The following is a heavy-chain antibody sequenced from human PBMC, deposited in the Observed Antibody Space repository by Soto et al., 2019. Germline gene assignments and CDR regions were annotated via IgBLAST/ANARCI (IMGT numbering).Heavy chain of an antibody. CDR2: IKQDGSEK. Sequence: GGSLRLSCAASGFTFSSYWMSWVRQAPGKGLEWVANIKQDGSEKYYVDSVKGRFTISRDNAKNSLHLQMNSLRAEDTAVYYCARGMRRITYYDILTGSPEADYFDYWGQGTLVTVSS. CDR3: ARGMRRITYYDILTGSPEADYFDY. J-gene: IGHJ4*02. D-gene: IGHD3-9*01. CDR1: GFTFSSYW. V-gene: IGHV3-7*01.